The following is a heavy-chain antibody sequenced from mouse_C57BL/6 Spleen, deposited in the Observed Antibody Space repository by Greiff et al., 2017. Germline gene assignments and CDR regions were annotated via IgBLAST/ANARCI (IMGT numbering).Heavy chain of an antibody. CDR1: GFTFTDYY. V-gene: IGHV7-3*01. J-gene: IGHJ4*01. Sequence: DVKLQESGGGLVQPGGSLSLSCAASGFTFTDYYMSWVRQPPGKALEWLGFIGNKANGYTTEYSASVKGRFTISRDNSQSILYLQMNALRAEDSATYYCARYKYYGSIYYYAMCYWGQGASVTVSS. CDR3: ARYKYYGSIYYYAMCY. CDR2: IGNKANGYTT. D-gene: IGHD1-1*01.